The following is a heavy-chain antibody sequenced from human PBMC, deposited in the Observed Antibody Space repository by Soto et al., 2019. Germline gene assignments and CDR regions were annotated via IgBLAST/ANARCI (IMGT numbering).Heavy chain of an antibody. CDR2: TYYRSKWYY. V-gene: IGHV6-1*01. D-gene: IGHD3-10*01. Sequence: SQTLSLTCVISGDSVTGNTAGWNWIRQSPSRGLEWLGRTYYRSKWYYDYAGSVKGRMTINPDTSRNQFSLQLNSVSPEDTAVYYCATGMLVRGVYYVDVWGQETTLTVS. J-gene: IGHJ6*02. CDR3: ATGMLVRGVYYVDV. CDR1: GDSVTGNTAG.